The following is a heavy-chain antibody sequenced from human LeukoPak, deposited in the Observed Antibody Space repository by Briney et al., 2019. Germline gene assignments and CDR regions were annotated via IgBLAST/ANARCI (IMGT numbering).Heavy chain of an antibody. V-gene: IGHV3-30*02. CDR2: IRNDGSNK. CDR1: GFTFGSYG. D-gene: IGHD5-18*01. Sequence: PGGSLRLSCAASGFTFGSYGMHWVRQAPGKGLEWVTFIRNDGSNKYYADSVKGRFTISRDNSKNTLYLQMNSLGAEDTAVYYCARDVPRGYSYGLLDYWGQGTLVTVSS. CDR3: ARDVPRGYSYGLLDY. J-gene: IGHJ4*02.